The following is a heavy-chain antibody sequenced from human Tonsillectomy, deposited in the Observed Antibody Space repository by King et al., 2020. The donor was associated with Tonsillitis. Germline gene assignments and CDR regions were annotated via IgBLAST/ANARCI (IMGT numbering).Heavy chain of an antibody. CDR1: GGSISSGSYY. CDR3: VRNISYDFGSGSPAADY. V-gene: IGHV4-39*01. Sequence: QLQESGPGLVKPSETLSLTCTVSGGSISSGSYYWGWIRQPPGKGPEWIVRIYHTGNTYYNPSLKSRVSIAVDTSNNQFSLKLSSVTAADTAVYYCVRNISYDFGSGSPAADYWGEGTLVTVSS. J-gene: IGHJ4*02. D-gene: IGHD3-10*01. CDR2: IYHTGNT.